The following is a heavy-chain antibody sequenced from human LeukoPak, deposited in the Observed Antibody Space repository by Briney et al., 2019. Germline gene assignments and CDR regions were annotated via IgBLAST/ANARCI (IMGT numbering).Heavy chain of an antibody. CDR3: ARDSDRYCSGGSCYGTGY. V-gene: IGHV3-30*04. J-gene: IGHJ4*02. D-gene: IGHD2-15*01. CDR1: GLAFISYS. CDR2: ISYDGSDE. Sequence: GSLRLSCVASGLAFISYSMHWVRQAPGKGLEWVGVISYDGSDEYYADSVKGRFTISRDNSKNTLYLQMNSLRAEDTAVYYCARDSDRYCSGGSCYGTGYWGQGTLVTVSS.